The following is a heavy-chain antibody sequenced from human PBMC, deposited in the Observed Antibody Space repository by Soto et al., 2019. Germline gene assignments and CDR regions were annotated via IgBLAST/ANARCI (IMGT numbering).Heavy chain of an antibody. D-gene: IGHD6-19*01. Sequence: GGSLRLSCAASGFTFSNAWMSWVRQAPGKGLEWVGRIKSKTDGGTTDYAAPVKGRFTISRDGSKNTLFLQMNSLRADDTAVYYCARDHLGIAAGDFDLWGQGTLVTV. CDR2: IKSKTDGGTT. J-gene: IGHJ4*02. CDR3: ARDHLGIAAGDFDL. V-gene: IGHV3-15*01. CDR1: GFTFSNAW.